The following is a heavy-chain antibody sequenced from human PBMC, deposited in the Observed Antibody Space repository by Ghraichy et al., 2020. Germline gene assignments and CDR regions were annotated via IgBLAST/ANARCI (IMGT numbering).Heavy chain of an antibody. D-gene: IGHD3-3*01. J-gene: IGHJ4*02. CDR3: AKDTAYYDFWSGHSLGVPQYYFDY. CDR2: ISGSGGTT. V-gene: IGHV3-23*01. Sequence: GGSLRLSCAASGFTFSSYAMSWVRQAPGKGLEWVSAISGSGGTTYYADSVKGRFTISRDNSKNTLYLQMNSLRAEDTAVYYCAKDTAYYDFWSGHSLGVPQYYFDYWGQGTLVTVSS. CDR1: GFTFSSYA.